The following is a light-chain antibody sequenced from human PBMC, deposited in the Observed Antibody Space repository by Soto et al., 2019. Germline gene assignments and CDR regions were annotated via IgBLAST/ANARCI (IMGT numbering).Light chain of an antibody. J-gene: IGKJ2*01. Sequence: EIVLTQSPGTLSLSPGETATLSCRASQSVSHLAWYQQKPGQAPRLLVYAASSRATGIPDRFSGSGSGTDFTLTISRLEPEVFSVYYCKQYGGSLLYTVGQGNKVDI. CDR3: KQYGGSLLYT. V-gene: IGKV3-20*01. CDR2: AAS. CDR1: QSVSH.